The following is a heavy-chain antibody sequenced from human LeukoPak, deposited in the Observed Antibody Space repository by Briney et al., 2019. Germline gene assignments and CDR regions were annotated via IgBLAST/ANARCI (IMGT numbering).Heavy chain of an antibody. J-gene: IGHJ6*03. D-gene: IGHD6-13*01. Sequence: GGSLRLSCAASGFTFSRYSMNWVRQAPGKGLEWVSSISSSKTYIYYADSVKGRFTISRDNVKNSLYLQMNSLRAEDTAVYYCARVTSGITGGTYYYYYMDVWGKGTTVTVSS. V-gene: IGHV3-21*01. CDR1: GFTFSRYS. CDR2: ISSSKTYI. CDR3: ARVTSGITGGTYYYYYMDV.